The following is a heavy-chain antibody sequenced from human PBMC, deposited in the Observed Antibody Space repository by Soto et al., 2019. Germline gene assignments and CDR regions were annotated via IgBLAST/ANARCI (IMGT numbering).Heavy chain of an antibody. V-gene: IGHV1-69*06. D-gene: IGHD1-26*01. J-gene: IGHJ4*02. CDR1: GGTFNTYT. Sequence: QVQLVQSGAEVKKPGSSVKVSCEASGGTFNTYTINWVRQAPGRGLEWMGQVIPMYDSVNYAESFQGRVTITADKSTNIAYMELSSLRSEDTALYFCASWRSYSGSYCFDYWGQGTLFIVFS. CDR3: ASWRSYSGSYCFDY. CDR2: VIPMYDSV.